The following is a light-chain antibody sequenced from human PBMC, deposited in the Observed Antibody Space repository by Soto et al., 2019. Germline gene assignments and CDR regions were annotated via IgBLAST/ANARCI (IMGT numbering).Light chain of an antibody. V-gene: IGKV2-28*01. CDR1: QSLLFSNGYNY. Sequence: DIVMTQPPLSLPVTPGEPASISCRSSQSLLFSNGYNYLDWYLQKPGQSPQLLISLGSNRAPGVPDRFSGSGSGTDFTLKISRVEAEDVGVYYCMQGVQTPFTFGPGTKVDIK. CDR3: MQGVQTPFT. J-gene: IGKJ3*01. CDR2: LGS.